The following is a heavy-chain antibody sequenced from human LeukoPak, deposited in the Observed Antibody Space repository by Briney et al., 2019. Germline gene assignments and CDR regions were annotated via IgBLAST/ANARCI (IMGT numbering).Heavy chain of an antibody. Sequence: GASVKVSCKASGYTFTSYAMHWVRQSPGQRLEWMGWISAGNGNTKYSQKFQGRVTITRDTSASTDYMELSSLRSEDTAVYYCARVNYYDSSGSFDYWGQGTLVIVSS. CDR1: GYTFTSYA. J-gene: IGHJ4*02. CDR3: ARVNYYDSSGSFDY. D-gene: IGHD3-22*01. CDR2: ISAGNGNT. V-gene: IGHV1-3*01.